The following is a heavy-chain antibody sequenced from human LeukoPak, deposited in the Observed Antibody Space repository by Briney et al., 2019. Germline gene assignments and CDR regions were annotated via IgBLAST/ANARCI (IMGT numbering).Heavy chain of an antibody. Sequence: GGSLRLSCAASGFTFSDYYMSWIRQAPGKGLEWISYISSSGSSIYYADSVRGRFTISRDNAKNSLYLQMNSLRAEDTAVYYCAKPPAGYSYGYYFDYWGQGTLVTVSS. CDR2: ISSSGSSI. CDR1: GFTFSDYY. D-gene: IGHD5-18*01. J-gene: IGHJ4*02. CDR3: AKPPAGYSYGYYFDY. V-gene: IGHV3-11*01.